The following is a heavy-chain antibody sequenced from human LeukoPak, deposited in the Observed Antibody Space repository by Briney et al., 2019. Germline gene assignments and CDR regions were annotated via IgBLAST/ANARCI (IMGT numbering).Heavy chain of an antibody. CDR3: ARDGQKNWGWDY. CDR2: ISSSSSYI. V-gene: IGHV3-21*01. Sequence: GGSLTLSCAASGFTFSSYSMNWARQAPGKGAEWVSSISSSSSYIYYADSVKGRFTISRDNAKNSLYLQMNSLRAEDTAVYYCARDGQKNWGWDYWGQGTLVTVSS. D-gene: IGHD7-27*01. CDR1: GFTFSSYS. J-gene: IGHJ4*02.